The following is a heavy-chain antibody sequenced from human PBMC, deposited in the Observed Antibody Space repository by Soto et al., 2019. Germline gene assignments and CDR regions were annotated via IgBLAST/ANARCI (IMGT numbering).Heavy chain of an antibody. CDR2: IWYDGSNK. CDR3: ARRLKDDSGSSPYYSAFDV. J-gene: IGHJ6*02. Sequence: PGESLKISCAASGFTFSSYGMHWVRQAPGKGLEWVAVIWYDGSNKYYADSVKGRFTISRDTSISTAYLQWSSLKASDSGMYYCARRLKDDSGSSPYYSAFDVWGRGTTVTVSS. V-gene: IGHV3-33*01. D-gene: IGHD3-3*01. CDR1: GFTFSSYG.